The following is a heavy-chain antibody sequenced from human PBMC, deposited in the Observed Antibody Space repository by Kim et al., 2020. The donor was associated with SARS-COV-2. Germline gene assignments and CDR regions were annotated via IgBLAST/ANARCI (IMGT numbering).Heavy chain of an antibody. D-gene: IGHD3-3*01. CDR1: GFTFSSYA. V-gene: IGHV3-23*01. CDR3: AKVVVMDDYNYYYYYGMDV. J-gene: IGHJ6*02. Sequence: GGSLRLSCAASGFTFSSYAMSWVRQAPGKGLEWVSVISGGGVNKFYADSVRGRFTISRDNSKNTLFLQMNSLRDEDTALYYCAKVVVMDDYNYYYYYGMDVWGPGTTVTVSS. CDR2: ISGGGVNK.